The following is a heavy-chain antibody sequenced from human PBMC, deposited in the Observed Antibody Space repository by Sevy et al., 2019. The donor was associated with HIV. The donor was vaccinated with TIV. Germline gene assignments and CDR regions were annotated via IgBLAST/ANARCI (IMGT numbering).Heavy chain of an antibody. Sequence: GGSLRLSCSGSGFIFSDYYMGWIRQAPGRGLEWVSYISGSGITYYADSVEGRFTISRDNARNSLYLQMNSLRADDTAVYYCARDPLLGIAREVARGGYWGQGTLVTVSS. CDR1: GFIFSDYY. D-gene: IGHD2-2*03. CDR2: ISGSGIT. V-gene: IGHV3-11*01. CDR3: ARDPLLGIAREVARGGY. J-gene: IGHJ4*02.